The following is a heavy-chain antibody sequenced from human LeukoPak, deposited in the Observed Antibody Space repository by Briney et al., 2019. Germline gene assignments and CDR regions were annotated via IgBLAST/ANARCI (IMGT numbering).Heavy chain of an antibody. CDR1: GYSFTSYW. V-gene: IGHV5-51*01. CDR3: ARVESPIRHMVRGKERGYFDY. Sequence: GESLKISCKGSGYSFTSYWIGWVRQMPGKGLEWMGIIYPGDSDTRYSPSFQRQVTISADKSISTAYLQWSSLKASDTAMYYCARVESPIRHMVRGKERGYFDYWGQGTLVTVSS. J-gene: IGHJ4*02. D-gene: IGHD3-10*01. CDR2: IYPGDSDT.